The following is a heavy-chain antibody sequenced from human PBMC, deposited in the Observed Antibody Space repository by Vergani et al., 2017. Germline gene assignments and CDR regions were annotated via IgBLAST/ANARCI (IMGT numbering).Heavy chain of an antibody. CDR3: ARGNVDTAMVVVYYGMDV. D-gene: IGHD5-18*01. Sequence: QLQLQESGPGLVKPSETLSLTCTVSGGSISSSSYYWGWIRQPPGKGLEWIGSIYYSGSTYYNPSLKSRVTISVATSKNQFSLKLSSVTAADTAVYYCARGNVDTAMVVVYYGMDVWGQGTTVTVSS. CDR1: GGSISSSSYY. CDR2: IYYSGST. V-gene: IGHV4-39*07. J-gene: IGHJ6*02.